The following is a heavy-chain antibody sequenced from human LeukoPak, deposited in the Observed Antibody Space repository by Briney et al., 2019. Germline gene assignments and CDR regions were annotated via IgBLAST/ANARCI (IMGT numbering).Heavy chain of an antibody. V-gene: IGHV1-18*01. J-gene: IGHJ4*02. Sequence: GAAVKVSCKASGYSSTSNGITWVRRAPGQGGEWMGWISAQSGYTKYAEKFQGRVTMTTDTSTTADYMELRSLRSDDTAVYYCARVNLFRGVNEGRGEDYWGQGTLVTVSS. D-gene: IGHD3-10*01. CDR2: ISAQSGYT. CDR1: GYSSTSNG. CDR3: ARVNLFRGVNEGRGEDY.